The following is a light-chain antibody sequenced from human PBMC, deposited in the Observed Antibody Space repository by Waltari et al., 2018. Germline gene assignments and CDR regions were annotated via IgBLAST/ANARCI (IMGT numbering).Light chain of an antibody. CDR1: KLGDEY. Sequence: SFELTQPPSVSVSPGQTASISCSGDKLGDEYVCWYQQRPGQAPLLVIYEVNQRPSGSPERSYGSNSGNTATLTISGTQAVDEADYYCQAWVSSTGVVFGGGTKLTVL. CDR2: EVN. CDR3: QAWVSSTGVV. V-gene: IGLV3-1*01. J-gene: IGLJ2*01.